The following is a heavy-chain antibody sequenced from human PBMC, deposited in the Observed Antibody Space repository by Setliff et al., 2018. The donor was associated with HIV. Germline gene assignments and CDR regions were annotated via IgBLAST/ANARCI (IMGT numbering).Heavy chain of an antibody. CDR3: AREDQLLSGHYYYNGMDV. CDR1: GFTFSSYD. J-gene: IGHJ6*02. CDR2: IGTAGDT. D-gene: IGHD2-2*01. Sequence: PGGSLRLSCAASGFTFSSYDMHWVRQATGKGLEWVSAIGTAGDTYYPGSVKGRFTIPRENAKNSLYLQMNSLRAEDTAVYYCAREDQLLSGHYYYNGMDVWGQGTTVTVSS. V-gene: IGHV3-13*01.